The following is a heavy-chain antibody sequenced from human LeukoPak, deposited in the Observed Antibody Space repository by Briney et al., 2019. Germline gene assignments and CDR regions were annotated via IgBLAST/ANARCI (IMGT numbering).Heavy chain of an antibody. D-gene: IGHD3-9*01. Sequence: PSETLSLTCAVYGGSFSGYYWSWIRQPPGKGLEWIGEINHSGSTNYNPSLKSRVTISVDTSKNQFSLKLSSVTAADTAVYYCARGAVLTGYSEGSFDYWGQGTLVTVSS. CDR1: GGSFSGYY. J-gene: IGHJ4*02. CDR2: INHSGST. V-gene: IGHV4-34*01. CDR3: ARGAVLTGYSEGSFDY.